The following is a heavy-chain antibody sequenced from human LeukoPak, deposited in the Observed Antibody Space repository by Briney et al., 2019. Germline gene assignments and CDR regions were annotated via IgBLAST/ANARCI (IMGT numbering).Heavy chain of an antibody. V-gene: IGHV4-59*01. CDR1: GGSISSYY. D-gene: IGHD3-10*01. CDR2: IYYSGST. J-gene: IGHJ4*02. Sequence: SETLSLTCTVSGGSISSYYWSWIRQPPGKGLEWIGYIYYSGSTNYNPSLKSRVTISVDTSKNQFSLKLSSVTAADTAVYYCARSGDGFFDYWGQGTLVTVSS. CDR3: ARSGDGFFDY.